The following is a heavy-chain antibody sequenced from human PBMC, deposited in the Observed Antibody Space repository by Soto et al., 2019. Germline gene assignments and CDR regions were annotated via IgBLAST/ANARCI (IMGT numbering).Heavy chain of an antibody. CDR3: ARHSTSPAAGAFDI. Sequence: PGESLKISCKGSGYSFTSYWIGWVRQMPGKGLVWMGIIYPGDSDTRYSPSFQGQVTISADKSISTAYLQWSSLKASDIVMYYCARHSTSPAAGAFDIWGQGTMVTVSS. D-gene: IGHD6-13*01. V-gene: IGHV5-51*01. CDR1: GYSFTSYW. J-gene: IGHJ3*02. CDR2: IYPGDSDT.